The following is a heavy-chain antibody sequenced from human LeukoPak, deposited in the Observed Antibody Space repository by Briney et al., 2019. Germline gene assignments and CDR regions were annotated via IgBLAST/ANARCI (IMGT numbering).Heavy chain of an antibody. J-gene: IGHJ3*02. CDR3: ARHRGSYYVDAFDI. D-gene: IGHD1-26*01. V-gene: IGHV4-39*01. CDR2: IYYSGST. Sequence: PSETLSLTCTVSGGSISSSSYYWGWIRQPPGKGLEWIGSIYYSGSTYYNPSLKSRVTISVDTSENQFSLKLSSVTAADTAVYYCARHRGSYYVDAFDIWGQETMVTVSS. CDR1: GGSISSSSYY.